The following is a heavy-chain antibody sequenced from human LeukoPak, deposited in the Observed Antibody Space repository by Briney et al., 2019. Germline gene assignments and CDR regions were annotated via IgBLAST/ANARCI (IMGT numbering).Heavy chain of an antibody. V-gene: IGHV2-70*04. J-gene: IGHJ4*02. D-gene: IGHD3-22*01. CDR2: IDWDDDK. CDR1: GFSLSTSGMR. CDR3: ARIGTSSYHYYFDY. Sequence: SGPALVKPTQTLTLTCTFSGFSLSTSGMRVSWIRQPPGKALEWLARIDWDDDKFYSTSLKTRLTISKHTSKNQVVLTMTNMDPVDTATYYCARIGTSSYHYYFDYWGQGTLVTVSS.